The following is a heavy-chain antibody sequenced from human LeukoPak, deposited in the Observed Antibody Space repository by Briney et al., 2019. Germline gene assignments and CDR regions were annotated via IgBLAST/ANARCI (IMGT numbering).Heavy chain of an antibody. D-gene: IGHD4-23*01. CDR3: ARQGYGGHSQGAADY. Sequence: ASVKVSCKASGYTFSSYGISWVRQAPGQGLGWMRWISAYNGNTNYVQNFQGRVTMTTDTSTNTAYMELRSLRSDDTAVYYCARQGYGGHSQGAADYWGQGPLVTVSS. V-gene: IGHV1-18*01. CDR1: GYTFSSYG. J-gene: IGHJ4*02. CDR2: ISAYNGNT.